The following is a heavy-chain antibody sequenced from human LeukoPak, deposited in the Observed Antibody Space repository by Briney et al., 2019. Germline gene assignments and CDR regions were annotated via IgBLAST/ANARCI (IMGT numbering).Heavy chain of an antibody. D-gene: IGHD3-22*01. J-gene: IGHJ4*02. CDR3: ARDLGYYYDSSGYNGDY. V-gene: IGHV1-2*02. CDR1: GYTFTCYY. Sequence: ASVKVSCKASGYTFTCYYMHWVRQAPGQGLEWMGWINPNSGGTNYAQKFQGRVTMTRDTSISTAYMELSRLRSDDTAVYYCARDLGYYYDSSGYNGDYWGPGTLVTVSS. CDR2: INPNSGGT.